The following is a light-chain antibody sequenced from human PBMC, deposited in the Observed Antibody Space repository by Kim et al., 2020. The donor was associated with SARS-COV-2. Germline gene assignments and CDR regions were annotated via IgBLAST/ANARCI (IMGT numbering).Light chain of an antibody. CDR2: SAS. Sequence: VMTQSPATLSVSPGERATLSCRASQNIGSNLVWCQQKPGQPPRLLIYSASTRAAGVPARFRGSGSGTEFTLTITSLQSEDFAVYYCQQYNDWPPVLTFGGGTKVDIK. CDR3: QQYNDWPPVLT. V-gene: IGKV3-15*01. J-gene: IGKJ4*01. CDR1: QNIGSN.